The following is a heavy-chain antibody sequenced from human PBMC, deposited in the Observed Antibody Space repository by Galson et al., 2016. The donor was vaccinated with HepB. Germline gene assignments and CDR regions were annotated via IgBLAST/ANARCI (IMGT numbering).Heavy chain of an antibody. CDR3: ARDRPEGGMLDFDS. CDR2: IKTDGNR. J-gene: IGHJ4*02. V-gene: IGHV3-53*01. D-gene: IGHD1-1*01. CDR1: RFSVNAHY. Sequence: SLRLSCAASRFSVNAHYMNWVRQAPGKRLEWVALIKTDGNRDYADSVRGRFSISRDNLENTVYLQMKNLKVEDTAIDFCARDRPEGGMLDFDSCGQGTQVTVS.